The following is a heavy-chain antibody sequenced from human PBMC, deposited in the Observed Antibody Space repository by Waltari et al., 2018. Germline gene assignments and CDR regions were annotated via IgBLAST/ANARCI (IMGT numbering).Heavy chain of an antibody. Sequence: QVQLVESGGGVVQPGGSLRLSCAASGFTFSSYGMHWVRQAPGKGLEWVAFIRYDGSNKYYADSVKGRFTISRDNSKNTLYLQMNSLRAEDTAVYYCAKDRLLRGNWFDPWGQGTLVTVSS. CDR1: GFTFSSYG. CDR3: AKDRLLRGNWFDP. CDR2: IRYDGSNK. J-gene: IGHJ5*02. D-gene: IGHD1-26*01. V-gene: IGHV3-30*02.